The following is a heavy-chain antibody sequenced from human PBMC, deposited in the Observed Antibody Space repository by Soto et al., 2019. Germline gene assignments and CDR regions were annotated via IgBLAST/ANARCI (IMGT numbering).Heavy chain of an antibody. CDR1: GFTFSSYA. V-gene: IGHV3-23*01. CDR2: ISGSGGST. CDR3: AKDRMTYYCDSSGYPAFDY. D-gene: IGHD3-22*01. Sequence: PGGSLRLSCAASGFTFSSYAMSWVRQAPGKGLEWVSAISGSGGSTYYADSVKGRFTISRDNSKNTLYLQMNSLRAEDTAVYYCAKDRMTYYCDSSGYPAFDYWGQGTLVTVSS. J-gene: IGHJ4*02.